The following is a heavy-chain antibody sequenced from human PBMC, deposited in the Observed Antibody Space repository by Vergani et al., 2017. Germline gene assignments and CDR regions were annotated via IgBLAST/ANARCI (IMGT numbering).Heavy chain of an antibody. CDR2: IYHSGGA. J-gene: IGHJ4*02. D-gene: IGHD3-9*01. V-gene: IGHV4-39*01. Sequence: QLHLQESGPGLVKPSETLSLTCTVSGGSITSSSYYWGWIQQPPGKGLEWIGNIYHSGGAYYNPSLKGRVTISVDTSKNQFSLEVTSVTAAATAIYFCARTESFILRYFHWALWGQGTLVTVSS. CDR3: ARTESFILRYFHWAL. CDR1: GGSITSSSYY.